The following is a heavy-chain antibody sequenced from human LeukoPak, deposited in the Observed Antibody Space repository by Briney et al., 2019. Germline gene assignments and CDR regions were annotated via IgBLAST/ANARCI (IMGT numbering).Heavy chain of an antibody. V-gene: IGHV5-51*01. CDR1: GYSFISYW. CDR3: ARSFAHVERYYFDY. CDR2: IYPGDSDT. Sequence: GESLKISCKGSGYSFISYWIGWVRQMPGKGLEWRGIIYPGDSDTTYSPSFQGQVTISADKSINTAYLQWRSLKASDTAMYYCARSFAHVERYYFDYWGQGTLVSVSS. D-gene: IGHD1-1*01. J-gene: IGHJ4*02.